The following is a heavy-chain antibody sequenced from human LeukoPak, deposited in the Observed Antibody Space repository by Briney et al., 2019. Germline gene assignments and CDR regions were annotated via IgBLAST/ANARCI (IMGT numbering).Heavy chain of an antibody. Sequence: SETLSLTCTVSGGCISSYYWSWIRQPPGKGLERIRYIYYSGSTNYNPSLKSRVTISVGTSKNQFSLKLSSVTAADTAVYYCARQVGTVTHYYGMDVWGQGTTVTVSS. J-gene: IGHJ6*02. CDR1: GGCISSYY. CDR3: ARQVGTVTHYYGMDV. V-gene: IGHV4-59*08. CDR2: IYYSGST. D-gene: IGHD4-17*01.